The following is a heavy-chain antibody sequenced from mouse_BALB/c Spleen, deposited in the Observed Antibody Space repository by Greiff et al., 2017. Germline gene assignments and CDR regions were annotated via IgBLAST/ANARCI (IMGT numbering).Heavy chain of an antibody. J-gene: IGHJ4*01. V-gene: IGHV1-14*01. CDR1: GYTFTSYV. CDR3: ARGGQLGLRRYYAMDY. CDR2: INPYNDGT. Sequence: EVQLQQSGPELVKPGASVKMSCKASGYTFTSYVMHWVKQKPGQGLEWIGYINPYNDGTKYNEKFKGKATLTSDKSSSTAYMELSSLTSEDSAVYYCARGGQLGLRRYYAMDYWGQGTSVTVSS. D-gene: IGHD3-2*01.